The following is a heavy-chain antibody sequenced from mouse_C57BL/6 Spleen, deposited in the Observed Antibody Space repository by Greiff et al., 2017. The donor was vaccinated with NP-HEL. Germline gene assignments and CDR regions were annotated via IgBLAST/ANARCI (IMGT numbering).Heavy chain of an antibody. CDR2: ISYDGSN. CDR3: APNWEGWFAY. J-gene: IGHJ3*01. D-gene: IGHD4-1*01. CDR1: GYSITSGYY. V-gene: IGHV3-6*01. Sequence: DVQLQESGPGLVKPSQSLSLTCSVTGYSITSGYYWNWIRQLPGNKLEWMGYISYDGSNNYNPSLKNRISITRDTSKNQFFLKLNSVTTEDTATYYCAPNWEGWFAYWGQGTLVTVSA.